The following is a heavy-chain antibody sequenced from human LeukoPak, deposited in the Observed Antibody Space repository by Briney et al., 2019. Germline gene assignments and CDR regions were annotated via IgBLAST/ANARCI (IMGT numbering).Heavy chain of an antibody. J-gene: IGHJ4*02. CDR2: IYTSGST. Sequence: SETLSHTCTVSGGSISSGSYYWSWIRQPAGKGLEWIGRIYTSGSTNYNPSLKSRVTISVDTSKNQFSLKLSSVTAADTAVYYCARTPYSSTVDYWGQGTLVTVSS. D-gene: IGHD6-13*01. CDR3: ARTPYSSTVDY. CDR1: GGSISSGSYY. V-gene: IGHV4-61*02.